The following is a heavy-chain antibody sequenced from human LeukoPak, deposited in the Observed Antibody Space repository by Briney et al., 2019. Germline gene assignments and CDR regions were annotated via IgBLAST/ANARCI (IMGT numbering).Heavy chain of an antibody. Sequence: SQTLSLTCTVSGGSISSGDYYWSWIRQPQGKGLEWIGYIYYSGSTYYNPSLKSRVTISVDTSKNQFSLKLSSVTAADTAVYYCARERVCSRRTPNWFDPWGQGTLVTVSS. CDR3: ARERVCSRRTPNWFDP. CDR2: IYYSGST. D-gene: IGHD6-13*01. CDR1: GGSISSGDYY. J-gene: IGHJ5*02. V-gene: IGHV4-30-4*08.